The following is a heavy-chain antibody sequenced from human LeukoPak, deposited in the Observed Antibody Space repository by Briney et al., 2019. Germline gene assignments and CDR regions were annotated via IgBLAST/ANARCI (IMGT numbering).Heavy chain of an antibody. Sequence: PSETLSLTCTVSGGSISSGGYYWSRIRHHPGKGLEWTGYIYYSGSTYYNPSLKSRVTISVETSKNQFSLKLSSVTAADTAVYYCARVEYCSGGSCTGVYWFDPWGQGTLVTVSS. CDR1: GGSISSGGYY. CDR3: ARVEYCSGGSCTGVYWFDP. J-gene: IGHJ5*02. V-gene: IGHV4-31*03. CDR2: IYYSGST. D-gene: IGHD2-15*01.